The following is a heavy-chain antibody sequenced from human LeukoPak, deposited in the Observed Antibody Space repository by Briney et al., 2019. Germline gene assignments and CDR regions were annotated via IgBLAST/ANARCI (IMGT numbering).Heavy chain of an antibody. J-gene: IGHJ6*02. CDR2: INPSGGST. Sequence: SVKVSCKASGYTFTSYYMHWVRQAPGQGLEWMGIINPSGGSTSYAQKFQGRVTMTRDTSTSTVYMELSSLRSEDTAVYYCARDLGCSSTSCHPYYYYYYGMDVWGQGTTVTVSS. CDR3: ARDLGCSSTSCHPYYYYYYGMDV. CDR1: GYTFTSYY. V-gene: IGHV1-46*01. D-gene: IGHD2-2*01.